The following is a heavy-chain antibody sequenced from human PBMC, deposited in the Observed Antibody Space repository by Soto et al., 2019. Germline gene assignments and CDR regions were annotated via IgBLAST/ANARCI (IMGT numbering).Heavy chain of an antibody. D-gene: IGHD1-26*01. CDR2: IYYSGNT. Sequence: QVQLQESGPGLVKPSETLSLTCTVSGGSVSSGSYYWSWIRQPPGKGLEWIGYIYYSGNTNYNPSLKSRVTISVATSKDVCPLTGRAVTAADTGVYEGGGGGGRGVGATSWYFDLWGRGTLVTVSS. CDR3: GGGGGRGVGATSWYFDL. CDR1: GGSVSSGSYY. J-gene: IGHJ2*01. V-gene: IGHV4-61*01.